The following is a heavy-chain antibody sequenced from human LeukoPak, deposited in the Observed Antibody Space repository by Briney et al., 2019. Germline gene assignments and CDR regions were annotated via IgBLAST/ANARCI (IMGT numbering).Heavy chain of an antibody. J-gene: IGHJ4*02. D-gene: IGHD1-20*01. V-gene: IGHV4-61*08. CDR3: ARDLHITGN. Sequence: SQTLSLTCAVSGGSISSGGYSWSWIRQPPGKGLEWIGYIYYSGSTNYNPSLKSRVTISVDTSKNQFSLKLSSVTAADTAVYYCARDLHITGNWGQGTLVTVSS. CDR2: IYYSGST. CDR1: GGSISSGGYS.